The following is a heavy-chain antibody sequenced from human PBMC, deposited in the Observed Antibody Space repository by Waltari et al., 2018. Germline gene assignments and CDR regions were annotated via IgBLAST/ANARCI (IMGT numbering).Heavy chain of an antibody. CDR3: ARDMGRGDYGMDV. J-gene: IGHJ6*02. V-gene: IGHV4-61*02. Sequence: QVQLQESGPGLVKPSQTLSLNCTVSGGSISSGSSYWSWLRQPAGKGLEWIGRIYTSGSTNYNPSLKSRVTISVDTSKNQFSLKLSSVTAADTAVYYCARDMGRGDYGMDVWGQGTTVTVSS. CDR1: GGSISSGSSY. D-gene: IGHD3-10*01. CDR2: IYTSGST.